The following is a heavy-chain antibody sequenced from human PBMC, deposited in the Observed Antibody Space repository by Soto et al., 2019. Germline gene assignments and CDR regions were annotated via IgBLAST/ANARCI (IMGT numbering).Heavy chain of an antibody. V-gene: IGHV3-21*01. Sequence: EVQLVESGGGLVKPGGSLRLSCAASGFTFSSYSMNWVRQAPGKGLEWVSSISSSSSYIYYADSVKGRFTISRDDAKNSLYLQLNSLSGEDTAVYYCARETAQQLVLRSRGYGMAVWGQVTTVTFSS. CDR1: GFTFSSYS. CDR3: ARETAQQLVLRSRGYGMAV. J-gene: IGHJ6*02. CDR2: ISSSSSYI. D-gene: IGHD6-13*01.